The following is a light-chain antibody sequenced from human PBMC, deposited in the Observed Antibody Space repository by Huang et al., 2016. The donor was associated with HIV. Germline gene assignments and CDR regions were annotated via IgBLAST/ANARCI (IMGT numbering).Light chain of an antibody. V-gene: IGKV1-6*01. Sequence: AIQMTQSPSSLSASVGDRVTITCRASQDIRDDLAWFQQRPGKVPKLLISAASTLQSGVPSSFSGSGSGTDFILTITSLQPEDFAAYYCLQTYTDPHTFGQGTNLQIK. J-gene: IGKJ2*01. CDR3: LQTYTDPHT. CDR2: AAS. CDR1: QDIRDD.